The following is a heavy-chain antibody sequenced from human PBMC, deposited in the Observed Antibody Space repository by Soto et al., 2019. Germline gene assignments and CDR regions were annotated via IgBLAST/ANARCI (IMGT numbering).Heavy chain of an antibody. V-gene: IGHV3-33*01. CDR3: ARGGVVVTQYYFDY. CDR2: IWYDGSNK. J-gene: IGHJ4*02. D-gene: IGHD2-21*02. Sequence: ESGGGVVQPGRSLRLSCAASGFTFSSYGMHWVRQAPGKGLEWVAVIWYDGSNKYYADSVKGRFTISRDNSKNTLYLQMNSLRAEDTAVYYCARGGVVVTQYYFDYWGQGTLVTVSS. CDR1: GFTFSSYG.